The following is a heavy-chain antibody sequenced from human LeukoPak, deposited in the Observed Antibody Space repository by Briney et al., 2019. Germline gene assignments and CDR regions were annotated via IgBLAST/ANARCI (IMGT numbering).Heavy chain of an antibody. CDR3: ARGRSITLLRGVAMSDGFDI. Sequence: PGGSLRLSCAASGFTFSSYSMNWVRQAPGKGLEWVSFIDTSASHIYYGDSVKGRFTISRDNAKNSLFLQMNGLRAEDTAVYYCARGRSITLLRGVAMSDGFDIWGQGAMVTVSS. CDR2: IDTSASHI. CDR1: GFTFSSYS. V-gene: IGHV3-21*01. J-gene: IGHJ3*02. D-gene: IGHD3-10*01.